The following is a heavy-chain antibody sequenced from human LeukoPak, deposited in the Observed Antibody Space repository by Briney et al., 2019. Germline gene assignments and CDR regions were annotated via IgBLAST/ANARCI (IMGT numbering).Heavy chain of an antibody. J-gene: IGHJ4*02. D-gene: IGHD3-22*01. V-gene: IGHV3-48*03. CDR2: ISSSGSTI. CDR1: GFTFSSYE. Sequence: GGSLRLSCAASGFTFSSYEMNWVRQAPGKGLEWVSYISSSGSTIYYADSVKGRFTISRDNAKNSLYLQMNSLRAEDTAVYYCARPHSSGYYGGFDYWGQGTLVTVSS. CDR3: ARPHSSGYYGGFDY.